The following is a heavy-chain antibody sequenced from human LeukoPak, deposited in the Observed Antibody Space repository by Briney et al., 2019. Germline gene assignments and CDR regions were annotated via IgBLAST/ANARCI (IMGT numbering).Heavy chain of an antibody. D-gene: IGHD2-15*01. CDR1: RFTFSSYW. CDR2: INSDGSST. J-gene: IGHJ4*02. Sequence: GGSLRLSCAASRFTFSSYWMHWVRQAPGKGLVWVSRINSDGSSTTYAGSVKGRFTMSRDNAKNSLDLQMSSLRAEDTAVCYCARPELPGWSVLFDYWGQGTLVTVSS. V-gene: IGHV3-74*01. CDR3: ARPELPGWSVLFDY.